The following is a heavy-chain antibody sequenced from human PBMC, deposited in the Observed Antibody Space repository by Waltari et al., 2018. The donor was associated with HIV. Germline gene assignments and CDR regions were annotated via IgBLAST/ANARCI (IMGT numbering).Heavy chain of an antibody. D-gene: IGHD1-7*01. Sequence: EVQLVESGGGLVKPGGSLRLSCAASGFTLSNAWMSWVRQAPGKGLEWVGRIKSKTDGGTTDYAAPVKGRFIISRDDSRNTLYLHMNSLKTEDTAVYYCTTELTIIATTDTWGQGTLVTVSS. CDR3: TTELTIIATTDT. CDR1: GFTLSNAW. CDR2: IKSKTDGGTT. V-gene: IGHV3-15*01. J-gene: IGHJ5*02.